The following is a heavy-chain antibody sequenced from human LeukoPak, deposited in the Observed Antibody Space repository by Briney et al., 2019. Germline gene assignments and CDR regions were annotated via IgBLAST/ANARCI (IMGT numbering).Heavy chain of an antibody. CDR3: ARAAVTTMNAFDI. D-gene: IGHD4-17*01. V-gene: IGHV3-21*01. CDR2: ISSSSSYI. J-gene: IGHJ3*02. Sequence: PGGSLRLSCAASGFTFRSYSMNWVRQAPGKGLEWVSSISSSSSYIYYADSVKGRFTISRDNAKNSLYLQMNSLRAEDTAVYYCARAAVTTMNAFDIWGQGTMVTVSS. CDR1: GFTFRSYS.